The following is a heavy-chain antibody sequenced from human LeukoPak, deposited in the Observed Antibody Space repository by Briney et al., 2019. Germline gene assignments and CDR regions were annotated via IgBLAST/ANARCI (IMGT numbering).Heavy chain of an antibody. J-gene: IGHJ4*02. CDR1: GYSFTSYW. D-gene: IGHD5-24*01. CDR3: ARSPGDGYNLDY. V-gene: IGHV5-51*01. CDR2: IYPGDSDT. Sequence: GASLQISYKGSGYSFTSYWIGLVRPMPGKGVGWMGIIYPGDSDTRYSPSFQGQVTISADKSISTAYLQWSSLKASDTAMYYCARSPGDGYNLDYWGQGTLVTVSS.